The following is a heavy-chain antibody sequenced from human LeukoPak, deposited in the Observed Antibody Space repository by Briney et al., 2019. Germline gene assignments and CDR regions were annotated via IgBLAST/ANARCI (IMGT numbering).Heavy chain of an antibody. J-gene: IGHJ3*02. CDR2: ISYDGSNK. D-gene: IGHD3-22*01. CDR1: GFTFSSYA. Sequence: GGSLRLSCSASGFTFSSYAMHWVRQAPGKGLEWVAVISYDGSNKYYADSVKGRFTISRDNSKNTLYLQMNSLRAEDTAAYYCARDRARYYDSNADAFDIWGQGTMVTVSS. V-gene: IGHV3-30*04. CDR3: ARDRARYYDSNADAFDI.